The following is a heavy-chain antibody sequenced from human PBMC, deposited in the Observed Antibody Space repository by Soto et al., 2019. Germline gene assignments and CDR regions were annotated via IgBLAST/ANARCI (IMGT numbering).Heavy chain of an antibody. CDR2: IYYSGST. J-gene: IGHJ3*02. D-gene: IGHD6-19*01. CDR1: GGSISRYY. Sequence: SETLSLTCTVSGGSISRYYWSWIRQPAGKGMEWIGYIYYSGSTNYNPSLKSRVTISVDTSKNQFSLKLSSVTAAATAVYYCPRQQWLVLNAFDTWGEGTMVT. V-gene: IGHV4-59*01. CDR3: PRQQWLVLNAFDT.